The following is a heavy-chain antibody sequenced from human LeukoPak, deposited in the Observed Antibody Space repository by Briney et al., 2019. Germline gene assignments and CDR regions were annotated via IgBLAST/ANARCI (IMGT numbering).Heavy chain of an antibody. Sequence: PGGSLRLSCAASGFTFSSYIMHWVRQVPGKGLEWVAVISYDGIIKYYAASVKGRFAISRDNSKNTLYLQMSSLRAEDTAEYYCARGYYHDSDGYYYAGYWGQGTLVTVSS. V-gene: IGHV3-30*09. CDR1: GFTFSSYI. D-gene: IGHD3-22*01. CDR3: ARGYYHDSDGYYYAGY. CDR2: ISYDGIIK. J-gene: IGHJ4*02.